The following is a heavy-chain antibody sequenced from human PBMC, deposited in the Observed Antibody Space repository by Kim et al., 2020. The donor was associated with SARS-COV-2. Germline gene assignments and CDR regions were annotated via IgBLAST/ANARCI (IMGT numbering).Heavy chain of an antibody. CDR1: GFTFSSYW. Sequence: GGSLRLSCAASGFTFSSYWMHWVRQAPGKGLVWVSRINSDGSSTSYADSVKGRFTISRDNAKNTLYLQMNSLRAEDTAVYYCARDPGTTTVVTPGDYWGQGTLVTVSS. CDR3: ARDPGTTTVVTPGDY. V-gene: IGHV3-74*01. D-gene: IGHD4-17*01. J-gene: IGHJ4*02. CDR2: INSDGSST.